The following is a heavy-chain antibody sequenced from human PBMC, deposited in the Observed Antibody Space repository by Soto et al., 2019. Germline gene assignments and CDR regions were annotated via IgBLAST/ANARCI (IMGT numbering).Heavy chain of an antibody. D-gene: IGHD3-9*01. V-gene: IGHV1-2*04. CDR2: INPNSGGT. J-gene: IGHJ6*02. CDR3: ARARSYYDILTGYYPRDYYYYGMDV. Sequence: GASVKVSCKASGYTFTGYYMHWVRQAPGQGLEWMGWINPNSGGTNYAQKFQGWVTMTRDTSISTAYMELSRLRSDDTAVYYCARARSYYDILTGYYPRDYYYYGMDVWGQGTTVTV. CDR1: GYTFTGYY.